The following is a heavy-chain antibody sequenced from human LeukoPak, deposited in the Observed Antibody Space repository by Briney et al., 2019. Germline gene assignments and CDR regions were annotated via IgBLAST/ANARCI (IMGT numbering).Heavy chain of an antibody. D-gene: IGHD1-26*01. CDR2: IYTSGRT. CDR1: GGSISSGSYY. V-gene: IGHV4-61*02. CDR3: ARQPTWELMWFDP. Sequence: PSETLSLTCTVSGGSISSGSYYWSWIRQPAGKGLEWIGRIYTSGRTNYNPSLKSRVTISVDTSKNQFSLKLSSVTAADTAVYYCARQPTWELMWFDPWGQGTLVTVSS. J-gene: IGHJ5*02.